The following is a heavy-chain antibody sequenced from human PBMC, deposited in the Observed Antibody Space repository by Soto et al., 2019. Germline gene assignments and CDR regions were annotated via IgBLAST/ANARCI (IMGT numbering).Heavy chain of an antibody. CDR2: IYYSGST. D-gene: IGHD2-2*01. V-gene: IGHV4-31*03. CDR1: GGSISSGGYY. Sequence: QVQLQESGPGLVKPSQTLSLTCTVSGGSISSGGYYWSWIRQHPGKGLEWIGYIYYSGSTYYNPSLKKRVNQTVNTAKKPVPLKLRFVAGADTAVYYCARAKYQLLWGPYYGMDVWGQGTTVTVSS. J-gene: IGHJ6*02. CDR3: ARAKYQLLWGPYYGMDV.